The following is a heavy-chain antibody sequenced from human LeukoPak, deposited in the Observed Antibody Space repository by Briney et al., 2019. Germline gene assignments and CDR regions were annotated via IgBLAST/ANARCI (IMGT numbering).Heavy chain of an antibody. D-gene: IGHD5-18*01. J-gene: IGHJ6*03. CDR2: IKSKTDGGTT. V-gene: IGHV3-15*01. Sequence: PGGSLRLSCAASGFTFSNAWMSWVRQAPGKGLEWVGRIKSKTDGGTTDYAAPVKGRFTISRDDSKNTLYLQMNSLKTEDTAVYYCTTVSRGYSYGYFYYYYYMDVWGKGTTVTVSS. CDR1: GFTFSNAW. CDR3: TTVSRGYSYGYFYYYYYMDV.